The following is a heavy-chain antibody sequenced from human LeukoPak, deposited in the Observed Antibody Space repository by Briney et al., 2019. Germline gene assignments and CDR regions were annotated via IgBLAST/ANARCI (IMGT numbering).Heavy chain of an antibody. Sequence: PGGSLRLSCAASGFTFDDYAMHWVRQAPGKGLEWVSGISWNSGSIGYADSVKGRFTISRDNAKNSLYLQMNSLRAEDTALYYCAKDSRDILTGYYRSRSWFDPWGQGTLVTVSS. CDR2: ISWNSGSI. D-gene: IGHD3-9*01. V-gene: IGHV3-9*01. CDR1: GFTFDDYA. CDR3: AKDSRDILTGYYRSRSWFDP. J-gene: IGHJ5*02.